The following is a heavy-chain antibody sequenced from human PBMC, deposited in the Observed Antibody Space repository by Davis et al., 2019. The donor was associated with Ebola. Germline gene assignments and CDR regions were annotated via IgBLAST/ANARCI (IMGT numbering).Heavy chain of an antibody. V-gene: IGHV3-23*01. CDR2: VGGRGTDT. CDR1: GFTFSSYA. Sequence: GESLKISCAASGFTFSSYAMSWVRQAPGKGLEWVSAVGGRGTDTDYAESVKGRFVISRDTSKRTLFLQMNSLRAEDTAVYYCAKDAVARNGAWDEFDYWGQGTLVTVSS. D-gene: IGHD6-19*01. J-gene: IGHJ4*02. CDR3: AKDAVARNGAWDEFDY.